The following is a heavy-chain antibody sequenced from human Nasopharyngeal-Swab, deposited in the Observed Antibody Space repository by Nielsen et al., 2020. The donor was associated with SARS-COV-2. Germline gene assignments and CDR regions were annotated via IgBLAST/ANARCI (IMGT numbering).Heavy chain of an antibody. J-gene: IGHJ6*03. Sequence: GSLRLSCAVYGGSFSGYSWTWIRQPPGRGLEWIGEINHSGSTKYNPSLKSRVTISIDTSKNQFSLKLRSVTAADTAIYYCARGLSGIVPSPILGLGPYYSYYYMDVWGKGTTVTVSS. CDR2: INHSGST. D-gene: IGHD2-2*01. CDR3: ARGLSGIVPSPILGLGPYYSYYYMDV. V-gene: IGHV4-34*01. CDR1: GGSFSGYS.